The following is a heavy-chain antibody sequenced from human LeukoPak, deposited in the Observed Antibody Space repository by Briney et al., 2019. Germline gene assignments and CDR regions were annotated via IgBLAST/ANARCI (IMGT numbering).Heavy chain of an antibody. J-gene: IGHJ4*02. D-gene: IGHD3-10*01. V-gene: IGHV1-2*02. CDR1: GYTFTDYY. CDR3: ARGSITMVRGVPDY. CDR2: INPNSGDT. Sequence: GASVKVSCKPSGYTFTDYYMHWVRQAPGQGLEWMGWINPNSGDTSYAQKFQGRVTMTRDTSISTAYMELSRLTSDDAAVYYCARGSITMVRGVPDYWGQGTLSPSPQ.